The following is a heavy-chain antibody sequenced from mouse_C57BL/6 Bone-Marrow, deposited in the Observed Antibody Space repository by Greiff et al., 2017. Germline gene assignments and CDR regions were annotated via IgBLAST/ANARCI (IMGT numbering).Heavy chain of an antibody. Sequence: VKLMESGAELVRPGTSVKVSCKASGYAFTNYSMEWVKQRPGQGLEWIGVINPGSGGTNYNEKFKGKETLTAYKYSSTAYMQLSSLTSEDSAVYFCARMIYYYDSSFLYWGQETLVTVSA. V-gene: IGHV1-54*01. CDR2: INPGSGGT. J-gene: IGHJ3*01. D-gene: IGHD1-1*01. CDR1: GYAFTNYS. CDR3: ARMIYYYDSSFLY.